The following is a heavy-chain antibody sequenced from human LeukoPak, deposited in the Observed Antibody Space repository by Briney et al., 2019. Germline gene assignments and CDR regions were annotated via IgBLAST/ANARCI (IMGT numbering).Heavy chain of an antibody. CDR1: GGSISSYY. D-gene: IGHD5-24*01. V-gene: IGHV4-59*01. CDR3: ARWGLDGCNDYWYFDV. J-gene: IGHJ2*01. CDR2: IYYTGSN. Sequence: PSETLSLTCTVSGGSISSYYWSWIRQPPGKGLEWIGYIYYTGSNKYNPSLKSRVTISVDTSKNQFSLKLRSVTAADTAVYYCARWGLDGCNDYWYFDVWGRGTLVIVSS.